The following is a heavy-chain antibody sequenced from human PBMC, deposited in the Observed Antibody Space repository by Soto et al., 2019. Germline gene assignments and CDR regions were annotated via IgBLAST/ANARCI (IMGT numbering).Heavy chain of an antibody. CDR3: AYGGSCDY. D-gene: IGHD1-26*01. J-gene: IGHJ4*02. CDR1: GFTLSNYW. V-gene: IGHV3-7*01. Sequence: VGSLRLSCAASGFTLSNYWMSWVRQAPGKGLEWVANIKEDGSETYYVDSVKGRFTISRDNPKNSLYLQMNNLRAEDTAVYYCAYGGSCDYWGQGTQVTVSS. CDR2: IKEDGSET.